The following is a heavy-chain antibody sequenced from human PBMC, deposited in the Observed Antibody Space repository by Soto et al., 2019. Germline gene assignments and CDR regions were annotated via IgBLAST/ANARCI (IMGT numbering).Heavy chain of an antibody. CDR1: GFTFNSFT. CDR3: ATWEERYFQD. J-gene: IGHJ1*01. D-gene: IGHD1-26*01. CDR2: ISHDGSHK. V-gene: IGHV3-30-3*01. Sequence: QVQLVESGGGVVQPGRSLRLSCAASGFTFNSFTMHWVRQAPGKGLEWVAVISHDGSHKYSADSVKGRFTISRDDSKNALYLQRSSLRVEDTAIYYCATWEERYFQDWGQGTLVTVSS.